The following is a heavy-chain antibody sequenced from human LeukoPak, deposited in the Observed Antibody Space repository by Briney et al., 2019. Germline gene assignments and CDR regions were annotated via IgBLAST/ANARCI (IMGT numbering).Heavy chain of an antibody. D-gene: IGHD3-9*01. CDR1: EFTFSSHA. V-gene: IGHV3-23*01. Sequence: PGGSLRLSCVASEFTFSSHAMNWVRQAPGKGLEWVSTITTSDGNTYYADSVKGRFTVSRDNAKNSLYLQMNSLRAEDTAVYYCARDSYYDILTGYLRYFDYWGQGTLVTVSS. CDR2: ITTSDGNT. CDR3: ARDSYYDILTGYLRYFDY. J-gene: IGHJ4*02.